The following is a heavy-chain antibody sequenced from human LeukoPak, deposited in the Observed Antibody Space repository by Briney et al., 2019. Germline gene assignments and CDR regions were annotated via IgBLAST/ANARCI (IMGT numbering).Heavy chain of an antibody. CDR3: AKALGHYDSSGYYYGY. CDR1: GFTFSTYW. J-gene: IGHJ4*02. CDR2: INQDGRTK. V-gene: IGHV3-7*03. Sequence: PGGSLRLSCATFGFTFSTYWMSWVRQAPGNGPEWVANINQDGRTKYYVDSVRGRFTISRDNAKNSLYLQMNSLRAEDTAVYYCAKALGHYDSSGYYYGYWGQGTLVTVSS. D-gene: IGHD3-22*01.